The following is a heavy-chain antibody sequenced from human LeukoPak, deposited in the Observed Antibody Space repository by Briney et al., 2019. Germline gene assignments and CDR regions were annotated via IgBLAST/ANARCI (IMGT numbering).Heavy chain of an antibody. Sequence: GGTLRLSCAASGFTFSSYGMSWVRQAPGKGLEWVSAISGSGAFTYYADSVKGRFTISRDNSKNTLYLQMNSLRAEDTAVYYCAKDSKIVGATFRSYHYMDVWGKGTAVTVSS. V-gene: IGHV3-23*01. D-gene: IGHD1-26*01. CDR1: GFTFSSYG. J-gene: IGHJ6*03. CDR3: AKDSKIVGATFRSYHYMDV. CDR2: ISGSGAFT.